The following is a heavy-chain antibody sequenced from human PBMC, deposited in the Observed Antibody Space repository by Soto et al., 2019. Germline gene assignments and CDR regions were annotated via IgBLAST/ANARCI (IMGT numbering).Heavy chain of an antibody. D-gene: IGHD3-3*01. CDR3: ARANDFWSGYYWGDYYYDYGIDV. J-gene: IGHJ6*02. CDR2: INHSGST. Sequence: SETLSLTCAVYCGSFSGYYWSCIRQPPGKGLEWIGEINHSGSTNYNPSLKSRVTISVDTSKNQFSLKLSSVTAADTAVYYCARANDFWSGYYWGDYYYDYGIDVWGQGNTVTVSS. CDR1: CGSFSGYY. V-gene: IGHV4-34*01.